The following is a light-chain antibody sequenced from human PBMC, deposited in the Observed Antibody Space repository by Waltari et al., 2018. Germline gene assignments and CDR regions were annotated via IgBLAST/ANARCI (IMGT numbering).Light chain of an antibody. CDR3: QQYDNLPPKLT. Sequence: DIQMTQSPSSLSASVGARVTITCQASQDISNYLNWYQQKPGKAPKLLIYDASNLETGVPSRFSGSGSGTDITFTISSLQPEDIATYYCQQYDNLPPKLTFGGGTKVEIK. J-gene: IGKJ4*01. CDR2: DAS. V-gene: IGKV1-33*01. CDR1: QDISNY.